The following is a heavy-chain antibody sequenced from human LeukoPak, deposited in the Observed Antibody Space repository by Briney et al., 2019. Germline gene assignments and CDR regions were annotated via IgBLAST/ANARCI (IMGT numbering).Heavy chain of an antibody. V-gene: IGHV1-46*01. CDR2: INPSGGST. Sequence: ASVKVSCKASGYIFTDYYMHWVRQAPGQGLEWMGIINPSGGSTSYAQKFQGRVTMTRDTSTSTVYMELSSLRSEDTAVYYCARAGVGAFDIWGQGTMVTVSS. D-gene: IGHD2-15*01. CDR1: GYIFTDYY. CDR3: ARAGVGAFDI. J-gene: IGHJ3*02.